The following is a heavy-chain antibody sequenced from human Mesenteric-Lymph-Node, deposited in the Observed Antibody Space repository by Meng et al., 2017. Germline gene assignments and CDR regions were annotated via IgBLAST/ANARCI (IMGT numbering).Heavy chain of an antibody. V-gene: IGHV2-5*02. CDR2: IYWDDDK. Sequence: QITLKESGPTLVKPTQTLTLTCTFSGFSLSTSRVGMAWIRQPPGKALEWLALIYWDDDKRYSPSLKNRLTITKDTSKNQVVLTMTNMDPVDTATYYCAQTTQMACDYWGQGTLVTVSS. D-gene: IGHD5-24*01. CDR1: GFSLSTSRVG. CDR3: AQTTQMACDY. J-gene: IGHJ4*02.